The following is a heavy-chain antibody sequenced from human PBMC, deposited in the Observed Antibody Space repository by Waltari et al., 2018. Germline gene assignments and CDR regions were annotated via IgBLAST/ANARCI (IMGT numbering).Heavy chain of an antibody. D-gene: IGHD1-26*01. V-gene: IGHV4-34*01. CDR1: GVSFSGDY. J-gene: IGHJ6*04. Sequence: QVQLQQWGAGLLKPSETLSPTCDVYGVSFSGDYWIWVRQSPGKGLEWIGEISHYGSTKYNPSLKSRVTISLHTSKNQFSLNLTSVTAADTAVYYCARHLGGSRGMDVWGKGTTVTVSS. CDR2: ISHYGST. CDR3: ARHLGGSRGMDV.